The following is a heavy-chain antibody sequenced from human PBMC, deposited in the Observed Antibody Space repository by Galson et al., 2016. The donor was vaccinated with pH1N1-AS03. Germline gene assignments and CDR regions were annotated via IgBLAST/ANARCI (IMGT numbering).Heavy chain of an antibody. Sequence: SVKVSCKASGYTFNSWGINWVRQAPGQGLEWMGWINTQTGRPTYAPGFIGRFVFSMDPSVSTAYVQINSPEADDTGVYYCLRDASSHFDYWGQGTLVTVSS. V-gene: IGHV7-4-1*02. D-gene: IGHD6-19*01. J-gene: IGHJ4*02. CDR1: GYTFNSWG. CDR3: LRDASSHFDY. CDR2: INTQTGRP.